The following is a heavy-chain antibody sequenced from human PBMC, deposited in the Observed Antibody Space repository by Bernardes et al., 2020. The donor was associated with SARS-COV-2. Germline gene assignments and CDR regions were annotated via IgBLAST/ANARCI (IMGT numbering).Heavy chain of an antibody. CDR1: GFTFSSYE. CDR3: ARVTVAASRLRAFDI. CDR2: ISGGASTI. J-gene: IGHJ3*02. V-gene: IGHV3-48*03. Sequence: GGSLRLSCAASGFTFSSYEMHWVRQAPGKGLEWVSYISGGASTIYYADSVKGRFTISRDNAQNSLYLQMNSLRAEDTAVYYCARVTVAASRLRAFDIWGQGTMVTVSS. D-gene: IGHD6-19*01.